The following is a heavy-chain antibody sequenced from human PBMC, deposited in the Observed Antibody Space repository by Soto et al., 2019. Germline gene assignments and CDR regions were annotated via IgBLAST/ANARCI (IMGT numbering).Heavy chain of an antibody. CDR2: ISSSGSTI. V-gene: IGHV3-48*03. J-gene: IGHJ4*02. D-gene: IGHD1-26*01. Sequence: PGGSLRLSCAASGFTFSSYEMNWVRQAPGKGLEWVSYISSSGSTIYYADSVKGRFTISRDNAKNSLYLQMNSLRAEDTAVYYCARDHPYGGHDYWGQGTLVTVSS. CDR1: GFTFSSYE. CDR3: ARDHPYGGHDY.